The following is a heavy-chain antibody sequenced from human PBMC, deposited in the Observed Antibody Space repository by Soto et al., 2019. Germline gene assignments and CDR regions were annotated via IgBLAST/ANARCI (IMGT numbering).Heavy chain of an antibody. V-gene: IGHV1-69*06. Sequence: QVQLVQSGAEVKKPGSSVKVSCKASGGTFSSYAISWVRQAPGQGLEWMGGIIPIFGTANYAQKFQGRVTITADKSTSTAYMELSSLRSEDTAVYYCARASSGDGLLDPDGYFDYWGQGTLVTVSS. J-gene: IGHJ4*02. CDR3: ARASSGDGLLDPDGYFDY. CDR1: GGTFSSYA. D-gene: IGHD3-3*01. CDR2: IIPIFGTA.